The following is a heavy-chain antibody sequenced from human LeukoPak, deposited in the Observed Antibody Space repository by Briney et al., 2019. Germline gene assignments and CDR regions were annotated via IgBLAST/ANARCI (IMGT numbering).Heavy chain of an antibody. CDR1: GGTFSSYA. CDR2: IIPIFGTA. D-gene: IGHD2-15*01. Sequence: ASVKVSCKASGGTFSSYAISWVRQAPGQGLEWMGGIIPIFGTANYAQKFQGRVTITADESTSTAYMELSSLRSEDTAVCYCARERGMGGYFDYWGQGTLVTVSS. J-gene: IGHJ4*02. CDR3: ARERGMGGYFDY. V-gene: IGHV1-69*13.